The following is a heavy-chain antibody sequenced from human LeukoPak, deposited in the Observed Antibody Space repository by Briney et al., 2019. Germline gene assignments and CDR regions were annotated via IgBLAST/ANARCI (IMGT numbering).Heavy chain of an antibody. CDR1: GGTFSSYA. V-gene: IGHV1-69*05. J-gene: IGHJ6*03. CDR2: IIPIFGTA. CDR3: ARDRCGVGATNRCYYYYMDV. Sequence: ASVKVSCKASGGTFSSYAISWVRQAPGQGLEWMGGIIPIFGTANYAQKFQGRVTITTDESTSTAYMELSSLRSEDTAVYYCARDRCGVGATNRCYYYYMDVWGKGTTVTVSS. D-gene: IGHD1-26*01.